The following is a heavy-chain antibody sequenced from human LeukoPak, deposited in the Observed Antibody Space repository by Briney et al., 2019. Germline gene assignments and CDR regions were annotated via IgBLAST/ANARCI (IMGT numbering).Heavy chain of an antibody. Sequence: GGSLRLSCAASGFTFSSYSMNWVRQAPGKGLERVSYISSSSSTIYYADSVKGRFTISRDNAKNSLYLQMNSLRAEDTAVYYCARAGSYYYYMDVWGKGTTVTVSS. D-gene: IGHD1-26*01. CDR1: GFTFSSYS. CDR3: ARAGSYYYYMDV. J-gene: IGHJ6*03. V-gene: IGHV3-48*01. CDR2: ISSSSSTI.